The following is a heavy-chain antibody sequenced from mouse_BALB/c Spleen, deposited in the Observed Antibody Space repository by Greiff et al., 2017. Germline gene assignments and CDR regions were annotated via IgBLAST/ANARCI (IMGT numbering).Heavy chain of an antibody. CDR1: GYTFSSYW. D-gene: IGHD2-4*01. CDR2: ILPGSGST. Sequence: VQLQQSGAELMKPGASVKISCKATGYTFSSYWIEWVKQRPGHGLEWIGEILPGSGSTNYNEKFKGKATFTADTSSNTAYMQLSSLTSEDSAVYYCNSYDDGNYAMDYWGQGTSVTVSS. CDR3: NSYDDGNYAMDY. V-gene: IGHV1-9*01. J-gene: IGHJ4*01.